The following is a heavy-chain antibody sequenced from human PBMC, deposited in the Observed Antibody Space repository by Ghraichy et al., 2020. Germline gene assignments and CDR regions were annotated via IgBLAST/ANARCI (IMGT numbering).Heavy chain of an antibody. V-gene: IGHV1-18*01. Sequence: ALVKVSCKTSGFIFSSHGVTWVRQAPGRGLEWMGWISAQNGKTNYAQNLQGRVVMTTDTSTNTAYMELRSLRSDDTAVYYCAKAGYYDSSSYFDSWGQGTLVTVSS. D-gene: IGHD3-22*01. CDR3: AKAGYYDSSSYFDS. J-gene: IGHJ4*02. CDR1: GFIFSSHG. CDR2: ISAQNGKT.